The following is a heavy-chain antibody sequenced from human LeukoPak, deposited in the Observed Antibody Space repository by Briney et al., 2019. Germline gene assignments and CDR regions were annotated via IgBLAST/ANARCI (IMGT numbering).Heavy chain of an antibody. D-gene: IGHD6-19*01. J-gene: IGHJ4*02. CDR2: ISHSGST. Sequence: SGTLSLTCAVSSGSISSNTYWSWVRQPPGKGLEWIGEISHSGSTNYNPSLQSRVTIPLDNSKNQVSLNLTSVTAADTAVYYCATKTIAVAGDSWGQGTLVTVSS. CDR3: ATKTIAVAGDS. CDR1: SGSISSNTY. V-gene: IGHV4-4*02.